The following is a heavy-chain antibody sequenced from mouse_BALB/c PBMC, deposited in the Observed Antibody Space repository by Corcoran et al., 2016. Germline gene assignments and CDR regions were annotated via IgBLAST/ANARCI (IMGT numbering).Heavy chain of an antibody. V-gene: IGHV1S136*01. CDR2: IYPYNDDV. J-gene: IGHJ2*01. Sequence: EVQLQQSGPELVKPGASVKMSCKASGYTFTSYVLHWVKQKPGQGLEWIGYIYPYNDDVRYNEKFKGKATLTSDTSSSTAYMGLSSLTSEDSAVYYCAREVPGGNPFDYWGQGTTLTVSS. CDR3: AREVPGGNPFDY. CDR1: GYTFTSYV. D-gene: IGHD2-1*01.